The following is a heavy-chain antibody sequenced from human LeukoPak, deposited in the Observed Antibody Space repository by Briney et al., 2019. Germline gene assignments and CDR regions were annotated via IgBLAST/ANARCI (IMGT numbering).Heavy chain of an antibody. CDR2: MNPNSGNT. CDR1: GYTFTSYD. Sequence: GASVKVSCKASGYTFTSYDINWVRQATGQGLEWMGWMNPNSGNTGYAQKFQGRVTMTRNTSISTAYMELSGLRSEDTAVYYCARGFGGYYYDSSGYPNGDYWGQGTLVTVSS. J-gene: IGHJ4*02. V-gene: IGHV1-8*01. CDR3: ARGFGGYYYDSSGYPNGDY. D-gene: IGHD3-22*01.